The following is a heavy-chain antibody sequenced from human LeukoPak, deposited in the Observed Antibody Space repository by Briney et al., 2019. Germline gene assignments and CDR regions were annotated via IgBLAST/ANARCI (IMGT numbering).Heavy chain of an antibody. J-gene: IGHJ4*02. CDR2: IWYDGSNK. V-gene: IGHV3-33*01. CDR3: ARDGIAARQAGRGGFDY. D-gene: IGHD6-6*01. CDR1: GFTFSSCG. Sequence: GGSLRLSCAASGFTFSSCGMHWVRQAPGKGLEWVAVIWYDGSNKYYADSVKGRFTISRDNSKNTLYLQMNSLRAEDTAVYYCARDGIAARQAGRGGFDYWGQGTLVTVSS.